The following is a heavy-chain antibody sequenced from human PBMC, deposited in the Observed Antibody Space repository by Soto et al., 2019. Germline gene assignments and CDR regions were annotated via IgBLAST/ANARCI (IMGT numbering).Heavy chain of an antibody. CDR3: ARVGKNSDYYYYYMDV. CDR2: IDYSGRT. CDR1: GGSLSSYS. D-gene: IGHD7-27*01. V-gene: IGHV4-59*01. Sequence: SETLSLTCTVSGGSLSSYSWTWIRQPPGEGLECIGYIDYSGRTNYSPSLQSRVTISVDTSKNQFSLRLSPVTAADTAMYYCARVGKNSDYYYYYMDVWGKATTVTVSS. J-gene: IGHJ6*03.